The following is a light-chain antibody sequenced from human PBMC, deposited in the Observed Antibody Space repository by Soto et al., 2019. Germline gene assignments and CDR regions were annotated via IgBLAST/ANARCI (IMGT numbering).Light chain of an antibody. J-gene: IGLJ3*02. CDR2: EVT. CDR3: SSYTSSGPWV. V-gene: IGLV2-14*01. Sequence: QSVLTQPASVSGSPGQSITISCTGSNSDIGGHNFVSWYQQHPGKVPKLMIFEVTNRPSGVSTRFSGSKSGNTASLTISGLQAEDEADYYCSSYTSSGPWVFGGGTRSPS. CDR1: NSDIGGHNF.